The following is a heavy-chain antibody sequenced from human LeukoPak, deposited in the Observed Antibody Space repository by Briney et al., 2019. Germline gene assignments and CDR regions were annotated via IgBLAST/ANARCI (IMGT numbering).Heavy chain of an antibody. J-gene: IGHJ4*02. Sequence: GRSLRLSCAASGFTFSRYSMNWVRQAPGQGLEWVSSISSSRSYIYYEDSVKGRFTISRDNAKNTLYLKMNILRADDTAVYYCAGGRLVAASKAVAIDYWGQGTLVTVSS. CDR2: ISSSRSYI. V-gene: IGHV3-21*01. CDR1: GFTFSRYS. CDR3: AGGRLVAASKAVAIDY. D-gene: IGHD5-12*01.